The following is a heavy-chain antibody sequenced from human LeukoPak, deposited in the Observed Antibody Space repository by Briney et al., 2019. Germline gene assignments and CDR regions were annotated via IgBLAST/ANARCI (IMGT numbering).Heavy chain of an antibody. Sequence: SETLSLTCTVSGGSVSSGSYYWSWIRQPPGKGLEWIGYIYYSGSTNYNPSLKSRVTISVDTSKNQFSLKLNSVTAADTAVYYCARDLGDCGGDCYSGYYYYGMDVWGQGTTVTVSS. J-gene: IGHJ6*02. CDR3: ARDLGDCGGDCYSGYYYYGMDV. CDR2: IYYSGST. D-gene: IGHD2-21*02. V-gene: IGHV4-61*01. CDR1: GGSVSSGSYY.